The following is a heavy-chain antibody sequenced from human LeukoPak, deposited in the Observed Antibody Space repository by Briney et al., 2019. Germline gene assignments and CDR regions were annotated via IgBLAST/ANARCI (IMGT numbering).Heavy chain of an antibody. J-gene: IGHJ4*02. D-gene: IGHD4-23*01. CDR3: AREGYGGNSGRDY. V-gene: IGHV3-53*01. Sequence: GGSLRLSCAASGFTVISNYMSWVRQAPGKGLEWVSVIYSGGSTYYADSVKGRFTISRDNSKNTLYLQMNSLRAEDTAVYYCAREGYGGNSGRDYWGQGTLVTVSS. CDR2: IYSGGST. CDR1: GFTVISNY.